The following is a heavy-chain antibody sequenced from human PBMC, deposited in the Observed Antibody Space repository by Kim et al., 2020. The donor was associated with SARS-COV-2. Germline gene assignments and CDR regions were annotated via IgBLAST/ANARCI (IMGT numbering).Heavy chain of an antibody. CDR1: GFTFSSYS. V-gene: IGHV3-21*01. CDR2: ISSSSSYI. CDR3: ARDPEFTVTEIVDD. D-gene: IGHD4-17*01. Sequence: GGSLRLSCAASGFTFSSYSMNWVRQAPGKGLEWVSSISSSSSYIYYADSVKGRFTISRDNAKNSLYLQMNSLRAEDTAVYYCARDPEFTVTEIVDDWGQGTLVTVSS. J-gene: IGHJ4*02.